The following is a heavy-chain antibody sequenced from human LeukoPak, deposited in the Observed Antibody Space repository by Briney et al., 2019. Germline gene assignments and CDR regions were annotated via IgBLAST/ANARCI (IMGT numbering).Heavy chain of an antibody. CDR3: AREPPPFDYGDYADAFDI. CDR2: IYYSGST. V-gene: IGHV4-59*01. CDR1: GGSISSYY. Sequence: SETLSLTCTVSGGSISSYYWGWIRQPPGKGLEWIGYIYYSGSTNYNPSLKSRVTISVDTSKNQFSLKLSSVTAADTAVYYCAREPPPFDYGDYADAFDIWGQGTMVTVSS. J-gene: IGHJ3*02. D-gene: IGHD4-17*01.